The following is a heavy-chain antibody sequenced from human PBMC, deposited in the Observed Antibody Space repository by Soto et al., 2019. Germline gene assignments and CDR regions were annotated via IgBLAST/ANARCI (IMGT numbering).Heavy chain of an antibody. Sequence: EAQLLESGGGLVQPGGSLRLSCAASGFPFNNYAMSWVRQAPGKGLEWVSAIRGSDESTYYAQSVKGRFTTSRDNSKNTLNLQMNSLGAEDTAVYYCAKSRSVEDGFDIWGQGTMVTVSS. CDR2: IRGSDEST. V-gene: IGHV3-23*01. CDR1: GFPFNNYA. J-gene: IGHJ3*02. CDR3: AKSRSVEDGFDI.